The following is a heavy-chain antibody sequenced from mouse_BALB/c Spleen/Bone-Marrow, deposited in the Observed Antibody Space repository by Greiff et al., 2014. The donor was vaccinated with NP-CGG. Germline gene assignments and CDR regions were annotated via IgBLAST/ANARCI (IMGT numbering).Heavy chain of an antibody. V-gene: IGHV5-17*02. CDR1: RLTFSSFG. CDR3: ARERRNDASTYDFYAMAQ. J-gene: IGHJ4*01. D-gene: IGHD5-1*01. Sequence: RKLSCLTSRLTFSSFGLHSVRQDPEKGLEWVAYISSGSIPIYYADTVKGRFTISRDNPKNTLVLQMTSLRAEDTVMYYCARERRNDASTYDFYAMAQRDQGTLGT. CDR2: ISSGSIPI.